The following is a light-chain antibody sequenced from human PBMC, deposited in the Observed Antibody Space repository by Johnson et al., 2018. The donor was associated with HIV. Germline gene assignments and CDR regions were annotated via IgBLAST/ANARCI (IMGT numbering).Light chain of an antibody. CDR2: DNN. CDR3: GTWDSSLYAYV. J-gene: IGLJ1*01. V-gene: IGLV1-51*01. Sequence: QSVLTQPPSVSAAPGQKVTISCSGSSSNIGRNYVSWYQQLPGTAPKLLIFDNNKRPSGIPDRFSASKSGTSATLGITGLQTGDEADYYCGTWDSSLYAYVFGTGTKVTAL. CDR1: SSNIGRNY.